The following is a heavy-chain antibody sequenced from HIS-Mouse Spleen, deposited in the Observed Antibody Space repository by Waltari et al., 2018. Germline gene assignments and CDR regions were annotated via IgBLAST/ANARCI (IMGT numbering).Heavy chain of an antibody. V-gene: IGHV1-2*02. CDR3: AREPLRDGYNSYYYYGMDV. D-gene: IGHD5-12*01. J-gene: IGHJ6*02. CDR1: GYTFTGYY. CDR2: INPNSGGT. Sequence: QVQLVQSGAEVKKPGASVKVSCKASGYTFTGYYMHWVRQAPGQGLEWMGWINPNSGGTNYAQKFQGRVTMTRDTSISTAYMELGRLRSDDTAVYYCAREPLRDGYNSYYYYGMDVWGQGTTVTVSS.